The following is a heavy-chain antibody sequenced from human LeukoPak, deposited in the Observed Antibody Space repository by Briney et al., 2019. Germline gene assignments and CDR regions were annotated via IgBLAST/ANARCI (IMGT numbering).Heavy chain of an antibody. Sequence: AGGSLRLSCAASGFTVSSNYMSWVRQAPGKGLEWVSVIYSGGSTYYADSVKGRFTIFRDNSKNTLYLQMNSLRAEDTAVYYCARVAPPYYYDSSGYFDYWGQGTLVTVSS. CDR1: GFTVSSNY. D-gene: IGHD3-22*01. J-gene: IGHJ4*02. CDR3: ARVAPPYYYDSSGYFDY. CDR2: IYSGGST. V-gene: IGHV3-53*01.